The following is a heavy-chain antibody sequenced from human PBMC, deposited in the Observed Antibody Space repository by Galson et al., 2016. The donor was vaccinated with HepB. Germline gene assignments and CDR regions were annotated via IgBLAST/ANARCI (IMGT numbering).Heavy chain of an antibody. CDR3: ARDGGITMDAFAV. D-gene: IGHD3-3*01. V-gene: IGHV1-18*01. CDR1: GYTFTSYG. Sequence: SVKVSCKAFGYTFTSYGFSWVRQAPGQGLEWMGWISAYSGNTYYVQKFQGRVTMTTDTSTRTGYMELRSLRSDDTAVYYCARDGGITMDAFAVWGQGTMVTVSS. J-gene: IGHJ3*01. CDR2: ISAYSGNT.